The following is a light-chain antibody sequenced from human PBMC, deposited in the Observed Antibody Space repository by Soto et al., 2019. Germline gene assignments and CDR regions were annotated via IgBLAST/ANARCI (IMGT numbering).Light chain of an antibody. CDR2: GAS. V-gene: IGKV3-15*01. J-gene: IGKJ4*01. CDR1: QSVSSN. CDR3: QQYNKWPLT. Sequence: EIVMTQSPATLSVSPGERVSLSCRASQSVSSNFAWYQQKPRQAPRLLFYGASTRATGIPARFSGSGSGTEFTLIISSLQSEDFAVYYCQQYNKWPLTFGGGTKVENK.